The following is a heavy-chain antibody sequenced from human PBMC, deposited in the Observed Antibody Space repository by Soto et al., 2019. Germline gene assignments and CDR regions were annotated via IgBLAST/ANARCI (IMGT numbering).Heavy chain of an antibody. D-gene: IGHD3-22*01. CDR2: IFYSGST. Sequence: PSETLSLTCTVSGGSISSYYWSWMRQPPGKGLEWIGYIFYSGSTNYNPSLKSRVTISVDTSKNQFSLKLSSVTAADTAVYYCARHRSFSYYYFDYWGQGTLVTVSS. CDR3: ARHRSFSYYYFDY. V-gene: IGHV4-59*01. J-gene: IGHJ4*02. CDR1: GGSISSYY.